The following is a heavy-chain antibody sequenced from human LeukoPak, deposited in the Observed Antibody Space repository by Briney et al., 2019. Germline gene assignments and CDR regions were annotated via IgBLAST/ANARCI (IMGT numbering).Heavy chain of an antibody. CDR2: INHSGST. D-gene: IGHD2-15*01. CDR1: GGSFSDYY. J-gene: IGHJ6*03. V-gene: IGHV4-34*01. Sequence: NPSETLSLTCAVYGGSFSDYYWGWIRQPPGKGLEWIGEINHSGSTNYNPSLKSRVSISVDTSKNQFSLKLTSVTAADTAVYYCARMRGGGIGYHYYVDVWGKGTTVIVSS. CDR3: ARMRGGGIGYHYYVDV.